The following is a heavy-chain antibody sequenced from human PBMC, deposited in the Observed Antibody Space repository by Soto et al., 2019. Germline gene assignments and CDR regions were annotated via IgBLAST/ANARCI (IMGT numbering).Heavy chain of an antibody. CDR1: GYIFTNND. Sequence: QVQRVQSGAEVKKPGASMNVSCKASGYIFTNNDITWVRQAPGQGLAWMGWISAYNGNTNYAQNLQGRVTMTTDTCTSTAYMELRSRRSDDTAVYYCARYQAYGMDVWGQGTTVTVPS. CDR2: ISAYNGNT. CDR3: ARYQAYGMDV. V-gene: IGHV1-18*01. J-gene: IGHJ6*02. D-gene: IGHD2-8*01.